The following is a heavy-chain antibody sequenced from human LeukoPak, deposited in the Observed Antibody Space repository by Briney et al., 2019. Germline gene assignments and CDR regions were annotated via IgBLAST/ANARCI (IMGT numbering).Heavy chain of an antibody. J-gene: IGHJ3*02. CDR2: ISAYNGNT. CDR1: GYTFTSYG. D-gene: IGHD3-10*01. Sequence: ASVKVSCKASGYTFTSYGISWVRQAPGQGLEWMGWISAYNGNTNYAQKLRGRVTMTTDTSTSTAYMELRSLRSDDTAVYYCARRGRGSGRHAFDIWGQGTMVTVSS. V-gene: IGHV1-18*01. CDR3: ARRGRGSGRHAFDI.